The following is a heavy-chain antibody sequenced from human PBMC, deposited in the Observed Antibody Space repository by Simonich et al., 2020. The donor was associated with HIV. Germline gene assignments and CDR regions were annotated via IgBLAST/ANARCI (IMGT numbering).Heavy chain of an antibody. CDR3: ARDPEQLVRAEYFQH. CDR2: NSTYNHNT. V-gene: IGHV1-18*01. CDR1: GYTFTSYG. J-gene: IGHJ1*01. D-gene: IGHD6-6*01. Sequence: QVQLVQSGAEVKKPGASGKVSWQASGYTFTSYGIKWVRQAPGKGLEWLGWNSTYNHNTNYATKLQDRVNMTSNTSTSTAYMDLRSLRSDDTALYYCARDPEQLVRAEYFQHWGQGTLVTVSS.